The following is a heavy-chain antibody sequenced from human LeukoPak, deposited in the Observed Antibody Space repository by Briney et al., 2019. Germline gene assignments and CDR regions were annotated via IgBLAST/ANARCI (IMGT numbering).Heavy chain of an antibody. V-gene: IGHV4-59*01. Sequence: KTSETLSLTCTVSGGSISSYYWSWIRQPPGKGLEWIGYIYYSGSTNYNPSLKSRVTLSVDTSKNQFSLKLSSVTAADTAVYYCARDSGGHDTFDIWGQGTMVTVSS. D-gene: IGHD1-26*01. CDR1: GGSISSYY. J-gene: IGHJ3*02. CDR3: ARDSGGHDTFDI. CDR2: IYYSGST.